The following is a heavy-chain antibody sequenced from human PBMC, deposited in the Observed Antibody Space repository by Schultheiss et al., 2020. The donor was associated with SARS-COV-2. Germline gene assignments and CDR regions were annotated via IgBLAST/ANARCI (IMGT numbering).Heavy chain of an antibody. CDR3: ARGPFSGRGMDV. J-gene: IGHJ6*02. CDR2: VRLSGST. V-gene: IGHV4-59*01. D-gene: IGHD6-25*01. Sequence: SETLSLTCAVSGDFFSTYYWSWVRQPPGKGLEWIGYVRLSGSTDYNPSLRSRVTISVDTSKNQFSLRLTSVTAADTAVYYCARGPFSGRGMDVWGQGTTVTVSS. CDR1: GDFFSTYY.